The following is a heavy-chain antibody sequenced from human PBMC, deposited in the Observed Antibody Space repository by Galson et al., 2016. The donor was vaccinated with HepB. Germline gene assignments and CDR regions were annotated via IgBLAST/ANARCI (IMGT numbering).Heavy chain of an antibody. J-gene: IGHJ4*02. CDR1: GYNFTSYA. CDR2: INAGNGNT. V-gene: IGHV1-3*01. Sequence: SVKVSCKASGYNFTSYAIHWVRQAPGQRLEWMGWINAGNGNTKYSQKFQGRVTITTDTPASTAYIELSGLTSEDTAVHYCARDLRFLDWGRGTLVTVSS. D-gene: IGHD3-3*01. CDR3: ARDLRFLD.